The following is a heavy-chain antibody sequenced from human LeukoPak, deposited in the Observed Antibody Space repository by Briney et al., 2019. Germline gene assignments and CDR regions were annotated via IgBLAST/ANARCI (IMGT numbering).Heavy chain of an antibody. Sequence: PSETLSLTCTVSGGSISSYYWSWIRQPPGKGLEWIGYIYYSGSTNYSPSLKSRVTISVDTSKNQFSLKLSSVTAADTAVYYCARVWRGSWVDYWGQGTLVTVSS. D-gene: IGHD6-13*01. J-gene: IGHJ4*02. CDR1: GGSISSYY. V-gene: IGHV4-59*01. CDR3: ARVWRGSWVDY. CDR2: IYYSGST.